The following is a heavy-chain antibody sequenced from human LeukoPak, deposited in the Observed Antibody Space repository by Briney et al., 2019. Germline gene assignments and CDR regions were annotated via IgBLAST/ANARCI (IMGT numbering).Heavy chain of an antibody. J-gene: IGHJ4*02. V-gene: IGHV3-30*02. CDR1: GFTFSSYG. CDR3: AKDPTGYYYDSSGYYGGY. Sequence: GGSLRLSCAASGFTFSSYGMHWVSQAPGKGLEWVAFIRYDGSNKYYADSVKGRFTISRDNSKNTLYLQMNSLRAEDTAVYYCAKDPTGYYYDSSGYYGGYWGQGTLVTVSS. CDR2: IRYDGSNK. D-gene: IGHD3-22*01.